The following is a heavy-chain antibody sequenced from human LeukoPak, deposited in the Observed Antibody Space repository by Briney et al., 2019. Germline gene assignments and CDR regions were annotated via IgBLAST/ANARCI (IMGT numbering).Heavy chain of an antibody. CDR2: MYYSGST. CDR1: GGSISSFY. CDR3: ARLRRAGWLEYYFDY. J-gene: IGHJ4*02. V-gene: IGHV4-59*01. D-gene: IGHD6-19*01. Sequence: SETLSLTCTVSGGSISSFYWSWIRQPPGKGLEWIGYMYYSGSTNYNPSLKSRVTISVDTSKNQFSLKLSSVTAADTAVYYCARLRRAGWLEYYFDYWGQGTLVTVSS.